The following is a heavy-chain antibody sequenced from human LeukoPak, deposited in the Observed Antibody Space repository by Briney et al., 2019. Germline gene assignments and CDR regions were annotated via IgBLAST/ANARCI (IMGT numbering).Heavy chain of an antibody. CDR1: GYTFTRNY. D-gene: IGHD5-12*01. Sequence: ASVKLSCKASGYTFTRNYMHWVRHAPGQGLEWMGWINPNSDGTNYAQNFQGRVTMTRDTSTSTAYMELSRLRSDDTAVYYCAVQWLVDYWGQGTLVTVSS. V-gene: IGHV1-2*02. CDR2: INPNSDGT. CDR3: AVQWLVDY. J-gene: IGHJ4*02.